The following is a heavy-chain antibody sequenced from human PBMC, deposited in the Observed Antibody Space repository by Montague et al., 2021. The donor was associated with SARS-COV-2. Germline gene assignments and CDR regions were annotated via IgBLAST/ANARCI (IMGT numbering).Heavy chain of an antibody. CDR3: ARHYSATLPAGY. CDR2: ISDSGST. CDR1: GGSISSFY. V-gene: IGHV4-59*08. J-gene: IGHJ4*02. D-gene: IGHD2-15*01. Sequence: SETLSLTCTVSGGSISSFYWSWFRQPPGKGLEWIGYISDSGSTNYNPPFMSRVTMSVNTSKNQFSLKVNSVTAADTAVYYCARHYSATLPAGYWGQGTLVTVSS.